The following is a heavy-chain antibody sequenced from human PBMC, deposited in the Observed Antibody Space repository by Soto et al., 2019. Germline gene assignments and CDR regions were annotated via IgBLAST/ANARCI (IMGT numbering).Heavy chain of an antibody. CDR3: ARDHNQITYYDFWSGYYPDY. D-gene: IGHD3-3*01. CDR1: GFTFSSYA. J-gene: IGHJ4*02. CDR2: KTKNGRNK. Sequence: RLSCAASGFTFSSYAMHWVRQAPGKGLEWVAVKTKNGRNKKKADSVKGRITNSKKNYKKKLYLQMNSLRAEDTAVYYCARDHNQITYYDFWSGYYPDYWGQGTLVTVSS. V-gene: IGHV3-30*04.